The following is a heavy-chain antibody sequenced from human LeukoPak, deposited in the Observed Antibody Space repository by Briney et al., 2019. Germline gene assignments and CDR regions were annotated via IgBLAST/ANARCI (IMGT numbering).Heavy chain of an antibody. D-gene: IGHD6-13*01. V-gene: IGHV4-61*02. Sequence: SSETLSLTCTVSGGSFSSGSYYWSWIRQPAGKGLEWIGRIYTSGSTNYNPSLKSRVTISVDTSKNQFSLKLSSVTAADTAVYYCARSTPRAAADSYYYYYMDVWGKGTTVTISS. CDR1: GGSFSSGSYY. J-gene: IGHJ6*03. CDR2: IYTSGST. CDR3: ARSTPRAAADSYYYYYMDV.